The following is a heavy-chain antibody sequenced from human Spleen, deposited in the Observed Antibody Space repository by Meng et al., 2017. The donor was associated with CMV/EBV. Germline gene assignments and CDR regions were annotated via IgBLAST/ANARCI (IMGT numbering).Heavy chain of an antibody. V-gene: IGHV4-61*01. J-gene: IGHJ4*02. Sequence: CSFSGASVSSGRYYWSWIRQPPGKGLEWIGYIYYSGSTTYNPSLKSRVTISVDTSKNQFSLKLSSVTAADTAVYYCATSSGGEDFDYWGQGTLVTVSS. CDR2: IYYSGST. CDR3: ATSSGGEDFDY. CDR1: GASVSSGRYY. D-gene: IGHD2-21*01.